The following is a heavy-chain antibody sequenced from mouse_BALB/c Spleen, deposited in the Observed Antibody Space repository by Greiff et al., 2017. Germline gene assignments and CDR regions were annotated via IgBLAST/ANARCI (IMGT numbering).Heavy chain of an antibody. CDR1: GYSITSGYY. CDR2: ISYDGSN. CDR3: AREGGLGRYYFDY. J-gene: IGHJ2*01. Sequence: EVKLVESGPGLVKPSQSLSLTCSVTGYSITSGYYWNWIRQFPGNKLEWMGYISYDGSNNYNPSLKNRISITRDTSKNQFFLKLNSVTTEDTATYYCAREGGLGRYYFDYWGQGTTLTVSS. V-gene: IGHV3-6*02. D-gene: IGHD3-3*01.